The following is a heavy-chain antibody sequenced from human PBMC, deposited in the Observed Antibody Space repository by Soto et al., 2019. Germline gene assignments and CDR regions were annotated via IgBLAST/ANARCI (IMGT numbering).Heavy chain of an antibody. V-gene: IGHV3-30-3*01. CDR2: ISYDGSNK. D-gene: IGHD5-18*01. Sequence: GGSLRLSCAASGFTFSSYAMHWVRQAPGKGLEWVAVISYDGSNKYYADSVKGRFTISRDNSKNTLYLQMNSLRAEDTAVYYCARPQYSYGYYYYYGMDVWGQGTTVTVSS. CDR1: GFTFSSYA. J-gene: IGHJ6*02. CDR3: ARPQYSYGYYYYYGMDV.